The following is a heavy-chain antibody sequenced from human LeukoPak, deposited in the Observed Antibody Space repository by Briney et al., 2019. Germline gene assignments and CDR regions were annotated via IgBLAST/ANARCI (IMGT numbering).Heavy chain of an antibody. CDR1: GYSISSGYY. CDR3: ARDRWYDILTGYYGRSANWFDP. CDR2: IHHSGST. Sequence: PSEALSLTCAVSGYSISSGYYWGWIRQPPGKGLEWIGSIHHSGSTYYNPSLKSRVTISVDTSKNQFSLKLSSVTAADTAVYYCARDRWYDILTGYYGRSANWFDPWGQGTLVTVSS. V-gene: IGHV4-38-2*02. D-gene: IGHD3-9*01. J-gene: IGHJ5*02.